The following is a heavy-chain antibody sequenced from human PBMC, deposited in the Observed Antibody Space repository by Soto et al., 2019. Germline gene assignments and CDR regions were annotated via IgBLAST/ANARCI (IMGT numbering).Heavy chain of an antibody. Sequence: QKLSLRNTGSGDSTSSCRYYLCWIRQPPGKGLEWIGSIYYSGSTYYNPSLKSRVTISVDTSKNQFSLKLSSVTAADTAVYYCASPKIAFYNWFDPWGQGTLLTVS. CDR2: IYYSGST. CDR1: GDSTSSCRYY. D-gene: IGHD3-3*02. CDR3: ASPKIAFYNWFDP. J-gene: IGHJ5*02. V-gene: IGHV4-39*01.